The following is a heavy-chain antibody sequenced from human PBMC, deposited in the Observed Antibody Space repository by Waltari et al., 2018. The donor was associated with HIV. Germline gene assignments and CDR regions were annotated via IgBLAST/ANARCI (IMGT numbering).Heavy chain of an antibody. CDR3: AREGLSGYYPFDY. J-gene: IGHJ4*02. V-gene: IGHV4-34*02. D-gene: IGHD3-22*01. CDR1: DGSFSGYD. CDR2: INPSGRT. Sequence: QVQLQQWGAGLLKPSETLSLSCGVYDGSFSGYDWSWIRQPPGKGLEWIGEINPSGRTNYNPSLKSRVTISLDTSRNQLSLKLTSVTAADTAVYYCAREGLSGYYPFDYWGQGTLVTVSS.